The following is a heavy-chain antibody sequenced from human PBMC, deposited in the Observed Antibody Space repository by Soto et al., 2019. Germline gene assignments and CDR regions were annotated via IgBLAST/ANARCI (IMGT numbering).Heavy chain of an antibody. V-gene: IGHV3-66*01. J-gene: IGHJ4*02. D-gene: IGHD1-20*01. CDR2: IYSGGST. CDR3: ARDRYPLDY. CDR1: GLTFSSYA. Sequence: GGSLRLSCAASGLTFSSYAMSWVRQAPGKGLEWVSVIYSGGSTYYADSVKGRFTISRDNSKNTLYLQMNSLRAEDTAVYYCARDRYPLDYWGQGTLVTVSS.